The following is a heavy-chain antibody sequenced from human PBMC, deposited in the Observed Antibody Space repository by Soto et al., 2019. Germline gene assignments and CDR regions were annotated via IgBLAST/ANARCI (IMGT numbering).Heavy chain of an antibody. D-gene: IGHD2-8*01. CDR2: ISYDGSNK. Sequence: QVQLVESGGGVVQPGRSLRLSCAASGFTFSKFAINWVRQAPGKGLEWVAVISYDGSNKYYADSVKGRFTISRDNSKNTMYLQMNSLRAEDTAVFYCAKDRMVSPYYFDYWGQGTLVTVSS. V-gene: IGHV3-30*18. J-gene: IGHJ4*02. CDR3: AKDRMVSPYYFDY. CDR1: GFTFSKFA.